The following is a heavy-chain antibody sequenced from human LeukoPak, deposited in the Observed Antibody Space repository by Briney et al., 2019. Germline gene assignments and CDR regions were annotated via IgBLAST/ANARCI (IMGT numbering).Heavy chain of an antibody. CDR1: GGSISSYY. CDR2: IYYSGST. D-gene: IGHD6-19*01. CDR3: ARAGIAVAGTHWYFDL. V-gene: IGHV4-59*01. J-gene: IGHJ2*01. Sequence: SETLSLTCTVSGGSISSYYWSWIRQPPGKGLEWIGYIYYSGSTNYNPSLKSRVTISVDTSKNQFSLKLSSATAADTAVYYCARAGIAVAGTHWYFDLWGRGTLVTVSS.